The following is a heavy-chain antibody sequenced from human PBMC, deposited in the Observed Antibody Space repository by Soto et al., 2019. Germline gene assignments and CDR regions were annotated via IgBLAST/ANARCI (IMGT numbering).Heavy chain of an antibody. CDR2: IYYSGST. Sequence: QLQLQESGPGLVKPSETLSLTCTVSGDSISSSSYYWGWIRQPPGKGLEWIGSIYYSGSTYYNPSLKSRVTMSVDTSKHQFSLKLSSVTAADTAVYYCARHGSGSYYNNWFDPWGQGTLVTVSS. CDR1: GDSISSSSYY. V-gene: IGHV4-39*01. CDR3: ARHGSGSYYNNWFDP. D-gene: IGHD3-10*01. J-gene: IGHJ5*02.